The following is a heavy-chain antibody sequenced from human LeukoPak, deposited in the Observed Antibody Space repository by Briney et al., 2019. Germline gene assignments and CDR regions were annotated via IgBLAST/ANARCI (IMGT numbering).Heavy chain of an antibody. CDR3: AKKPPVYDTALGMDV. Sequence: PGGSLRLSCAASGFTFSSYAMSWVRQAPGKGMEWVSAISGSGGSTYYADSVKGRFTISRDNSKNTLYLQMNSLRAEDTAVYYCAKKPPVYDTALGMDVWGQGTTVTVSS. D-gene: IGHD3-22*01. CDR1: GFTFSSYA. V-gene: IGHV3-23*01. CDR2: ISGSGGST. J-gene: IGHJ6*02.